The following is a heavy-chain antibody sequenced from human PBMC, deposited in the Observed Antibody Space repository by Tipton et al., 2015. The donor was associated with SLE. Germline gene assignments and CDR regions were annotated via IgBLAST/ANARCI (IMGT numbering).Heavy chain of an antibody. CDR2: IFDGGTT. D-gene: IGHD2-21*02. J-gene: IGHJ4*02. V-gene: IGHV3-53*05. CDR3: ARGGRDLDY. CDR1: GFTVNTNY. Sequence: AVSGFTVNTNYMSWVRQAPGKGLEWVSIIFDGGTTYYADSVRGRFTISRDNSKNTLSLQMDSLKTEDTAMYYCARGGRDLDYWGQGTLVTVSS.